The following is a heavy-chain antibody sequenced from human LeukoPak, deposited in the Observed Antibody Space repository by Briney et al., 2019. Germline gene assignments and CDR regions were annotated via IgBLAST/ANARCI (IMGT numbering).Heavy chain of an antibody. CDR2: IYYSGST. CDR1: GGSISSYY. Sequence: SETLSLTCTVSGGSISSYYWSWIRQPPGKGLEWIGYIYYSGSTNYNTSLKSRVTISVDTSKNQFSLKLSSVTAADTAVYYCARGGGYSGYEGWFDPWGQGTLVTVSS. J-gene: IGHJ5*02. D-gene: IGHD5-12*01. CDR3: ARGGGYSGYEGWFDP. V-gene: IGHV4-59*01.